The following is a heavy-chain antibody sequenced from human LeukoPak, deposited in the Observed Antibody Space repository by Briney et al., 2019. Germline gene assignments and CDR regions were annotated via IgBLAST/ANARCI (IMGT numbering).Heavy chain of an antibody. V-gene: IGHV3-64*01. J-gene: IGHJ4*02. CDR1: GFSFRSYA. Sequence: GGSLRLSCAASGFSFRSYAMCWVRQAPGKGLEYVSAINTSGGSTYYANSMKGRFTISRDNSKNTLYLQRGSLRAEDMAVYYCARWRGSGNYYDYWGQGTLVTVSS. CDR2: INTSGGST. D-gene: IGHD3-10*01. CDR3: ARWRGSGNYYDY.